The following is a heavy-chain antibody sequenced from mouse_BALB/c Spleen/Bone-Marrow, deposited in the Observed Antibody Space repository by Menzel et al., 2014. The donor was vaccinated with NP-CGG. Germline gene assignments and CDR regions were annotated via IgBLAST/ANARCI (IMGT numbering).Heavy chain of an antibody. D-gene: IGHD2-10*02. CDR1: GYTFTSYD. V-gene: IGHV1S56*01. CDR2: IYPGDGST. CDR3: ARGGGYGNSPWFAY. J-gene: IGHJ3*01. Sequence: QVQLQHSGPELAKPGALVKISCKASGYTFTSYDINWVKQRPGQGLEWIGWIYPGDGSTKYNEKFKGKATLTADKSSSTAYMQLSSLTSENSAVYFCARGGGYGNSPWFAYWGQGTLVTVSA.